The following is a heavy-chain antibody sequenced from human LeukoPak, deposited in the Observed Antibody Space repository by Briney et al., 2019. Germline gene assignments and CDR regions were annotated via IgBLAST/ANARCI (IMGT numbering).Heavy chain of an antibody. CDR2: IYYSGST. CDR3: ARVSLVFSRRYAMDV. CDR1: GGSVSSGSYY. J-gene: IGHJ6*02. Sequence: PSETLSLTCTVSGGSVSSGSYYWSWIRQPPGKGLEWIGYIYYSGSTNYNPSLKSRVTISVDTSKNQFSLKLSSVTAADTAVYYCARVSLVFSRRYAMDVWGQGTTITVSS. D-gene: IGHD2-8*02. V-gene: IGHV4-61*01.